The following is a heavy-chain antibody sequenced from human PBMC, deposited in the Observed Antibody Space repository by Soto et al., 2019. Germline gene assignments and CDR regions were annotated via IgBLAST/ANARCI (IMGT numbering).Heavy chain of an antibody. D-gene: IGHD3-22*01. CDR2: IIPFFGTP. J-gene: IGHJ4*02. CDR1: GATFSSYA. V-gene: IGHV1-69*06. CDR3: ARDKGAYYSHLVY. Sequence: QVLLVQSGAEVKKPGSSVKVSCKLSGATFSSYAMSWVRQAPGQGLEWTGGIIPFFGTPNYAQKFQGRVTITADTSTATSYMELSSLRSDDTAVYYCARDKGAYYSHLVYWGQGTLVTVSS.